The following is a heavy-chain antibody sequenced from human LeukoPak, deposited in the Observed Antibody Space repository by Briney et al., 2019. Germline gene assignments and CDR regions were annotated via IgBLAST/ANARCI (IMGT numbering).Heavy chain of an antibody. CDR2: IKYDGSEK. CDR3: VRESFSRGDFN. J-gene: IGHJ4*02. D-gene: IGHD7-27*01. Sequence: AGGSLRLSCAAPGFIFSTYWMTWVRQAPGKGLEWVATIKYDGSEKFHVDSVRGRFTISRVNAKNSLYLQMNSLTAEDTAVYYCVRESFSRGDFNWGQGTLVSVSS. V-gene: IGHV3-7*01. CDR1: GFIFSTYW.